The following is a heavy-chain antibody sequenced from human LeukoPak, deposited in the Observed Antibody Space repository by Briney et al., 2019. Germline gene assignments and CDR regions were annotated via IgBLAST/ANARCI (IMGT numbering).Heavy chain of an antibody. J-gene: IGHJ5*02. CDR3: ARLVGYYGSGSAFNWFDP. Sequence: GESLKISYKGSGYSFTSYWIGWVRQMPGKGLEWMGIIYPGDSDTRYSPSFQGQATISADKSISTAYLQWSSLKASDTAMYYCARLVGYYGSGSAFNWFDPWGQGTLVTVSS. CDR2: IYPGDSDT. CDR1: GYSFTSYW. V-gene: IGHV5-51*01. D-gene: IGHD3-10*01.